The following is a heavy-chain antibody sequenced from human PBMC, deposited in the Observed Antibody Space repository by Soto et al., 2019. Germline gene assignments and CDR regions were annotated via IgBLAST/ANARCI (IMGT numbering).Heavy chain of an antibody. CDR3: AASYGSGSYPDY. CDR2: IYHDGTT. D-gene: IGHD3-10*01. J-gene: IGHJ4*02. V-gene: IGHV4-59*08. Sequence: QVQLQESGPGVVKSSETLSLICTVSGGSVRNYYWNWIRQPPGKGLEWIGYIYHDGTTKDNPSLKSRLTMSVDTSKSLVSRMLSSVTAADTAIYFCAASYGSGSYPDYWGQGTLVTVSS. CDR1: GGSVRNYY.